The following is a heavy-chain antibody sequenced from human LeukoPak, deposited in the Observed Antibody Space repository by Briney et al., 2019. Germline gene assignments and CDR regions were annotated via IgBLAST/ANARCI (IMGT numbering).Heavy chain of an antibody. CDR3: ARPPQGSSGSLGFGY. CDR2: IYPADSDT. Sequence: GESLKISCKGSGYTFTNYWIGWVRQMPGKGLEWMGIIYPADSDTRYSPSFQGQVTISADKSISTAYLQWSSLKASDTAMYYCARPPQGSSGSLGFGYWGQGTLVTVSS. CDR1: GYTFTNYW. D-gene: IGHD6-19*01. V-gene: IGHV5-51*01. J-gene: IGHJ4*02.